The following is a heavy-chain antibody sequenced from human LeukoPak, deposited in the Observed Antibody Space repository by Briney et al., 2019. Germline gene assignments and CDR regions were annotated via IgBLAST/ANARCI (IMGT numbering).Heavy chain of an antibody. CDR2: INWNGGST. D-gene: IGHD3-22*01. J-gene: IGHJ3*02. Sequence: GGSLRLSCAASGFTFDDYGMSWVRQAPGKGLEWVSGINWNGGSTGYADSVKGRFTISRDNAKNSLYLQMNSLRAEDTALYYCARGANYYDSSGNDAFDIWGQGTMVTVSS. CDR1: GFTFDDYG. V-gene: IGHV3-20*04. CDR3: ARGANYYDSSGNDAFDI.